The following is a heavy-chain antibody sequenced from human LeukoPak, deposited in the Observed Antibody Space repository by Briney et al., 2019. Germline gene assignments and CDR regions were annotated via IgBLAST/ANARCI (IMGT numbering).Heavy chain of an antibody. CDR1: GFTFSSYW. D-gene: IGHD3-9*01. Sequence: PGGSLRLSCAAAGFTFSSYWMNWVRQAPGKGLEWVANINGDGRDKYYVGSVRGRFTISRDNADNALYLQMNSLRSDDTALYYCARGVDSAIDWWGQGTLVTVSS. J-gene: IGHJ4*02. CDR2: INGDGRDK. CDR3: ARGVDSAIDW. V-gene: IGHV3-7*01.